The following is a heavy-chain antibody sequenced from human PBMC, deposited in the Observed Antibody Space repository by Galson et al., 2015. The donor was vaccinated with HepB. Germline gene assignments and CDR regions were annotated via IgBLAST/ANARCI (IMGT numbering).Heavy chain of an antibody. CDR2: IIPIFGTA. CDR1: GGTFSSYA. J-gene: IGHJ6*02. V-gene: IGHV1-69*13. CDR3: ARDLLPYYYYYYGMDV. Sequence: SVKVSCKASGGTFSSYAISWVRQAPGQGLEWMGGIIPIFGTANYAQKFQGRVTITADESTSTAYMELSSLRSEDTAVYYCARDLLPYYYYYYGMDVWGQGTTVTVSS.